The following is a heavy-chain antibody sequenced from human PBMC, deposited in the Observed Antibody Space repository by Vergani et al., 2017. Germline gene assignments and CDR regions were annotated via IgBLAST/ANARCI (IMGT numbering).Heavy chain of an antibody. J-gene: IGHJ6*02. CDR2: ISSSSSTI. Sequence: EVQLVESGGGLVQPGGSLRLSCAASGFTFSSYSMNWVRQAPGKGLEWGSYISSSSSTIYYADSVKGRFTISRDNAKNSLYLQMNSLRAEDTAVYYCARSRLSRSLVPAHSNYPINKDYGMDVWGQGTTVTVSS. CDR3: ARSRLSRSLVPAHSNYPINKDYGMDV. D-gene: IGHD1-7*01. CDR1: GFTFSSYS. V-gene: IGHV3-48*01.